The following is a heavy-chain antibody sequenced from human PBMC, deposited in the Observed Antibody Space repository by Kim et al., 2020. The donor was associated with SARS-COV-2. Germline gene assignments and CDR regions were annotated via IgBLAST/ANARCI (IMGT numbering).Heavy chain of an antibody. J-gene: IGHJ4*02. D-gene: IGHD4-4*01. V-gene: IGHV3-9*01. Sequence: GGSLRLSCAASGFTFDDYAMHWVRQAPGKGLEWVSGISWNSGSIGYADSVKGRFTISRDNAKNSLYLQMNSLRAEDTALYYCAKDSQPYSNYFGYWGQGTLVTVSS. CDR1: GFTFDDYA. CDR3: AKDSQPYSNYFGY. CDR2: ISWNSGSI.